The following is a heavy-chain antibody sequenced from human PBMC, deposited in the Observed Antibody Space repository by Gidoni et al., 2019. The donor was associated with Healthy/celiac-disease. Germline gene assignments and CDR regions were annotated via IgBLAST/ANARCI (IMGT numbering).Heavy chain of an antibody. CDR1: GFTFSSYA. Sequence: EVQLLESGGGLVQPGGSLRLSCAASGFTFSSYAMSWVRQAPGKGLEWVSAISVSGGSTYYADSVKGRFTISRDNSKNTLYLQMNSLRAEDTAVYYCAKDLGYYDSSGYYPFFDYWGQGTLVTVSS. J-gene: IGHJ4*02. D-gene: IGHD3-22*01. CDR3: AKDLGYYDSSGYYPFFDY. CDR2: ISVSGGST. V-gene: IGHV3-23*01.